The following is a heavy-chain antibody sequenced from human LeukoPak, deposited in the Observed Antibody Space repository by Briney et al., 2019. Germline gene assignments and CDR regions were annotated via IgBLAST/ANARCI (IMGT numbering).Heavy chain of an antibody. V-gene: IGHV4-39*01. CDR1: GGSISSSSYY. D-gene: IGHD3-10*01. Sequence: SETLSLTCTVSGGSISSSSYYWGWIRQPPGKGLEWIGSIYYSGSTYYNPSLKSRVTISVDTSKNQFSLKLSSVTAADTAVYYCARCRYYYGSGSYYKPPYYYYYYMDVWGKGTTVTISS. J-gene: IGHJ6*03. CDR3: ARCRYYYGSGSYYKPPYYYYYYMDV. CDR2: IYYSGST.